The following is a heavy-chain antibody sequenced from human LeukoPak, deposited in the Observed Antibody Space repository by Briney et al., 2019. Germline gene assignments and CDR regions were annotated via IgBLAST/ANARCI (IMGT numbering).Heavy chain of an antibody. V-gene: IGHV1-69*04. J-gene: IGHJ6*03. CDR2: IIPILGIA. CDR3: ARDIGEWSDYYYYMDV. CDR1: GGTFSSYT. Sequence: ASVKVSCKASGGTFSSYTISWVRQAPGQGLEWMGRIIPILGIANYAQKFQGRVTITADESTSTAYMELSSLRSEDTAVYYCARDIGEWSDYYYYMDVWGKGTTVTVSS. D-gene: IGHD3-3*01.